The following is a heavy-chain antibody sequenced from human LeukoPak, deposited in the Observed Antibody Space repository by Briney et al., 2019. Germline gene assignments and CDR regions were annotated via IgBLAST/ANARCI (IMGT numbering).Heavy chain of an antibody. J-gene: IGHJ4*02. D-gene: IGHD2-21*02. CDR3: TSSRTYCGGDCYTDY. V-gene: IGHV3-49*03. Sequence: GGSPRLSCAASGFTFSSYGMSWFRQAPGKGLEWVGFIRSKAYGGTTEYAASVKGRFTISRDDSKSIAYLQMNSLKTEDTAVYYCTSSRTYCGGDCYTDYWGQGTLVTLSS. CDR2: IRSKAYGGTT. CDR1: GFTFSSYG.